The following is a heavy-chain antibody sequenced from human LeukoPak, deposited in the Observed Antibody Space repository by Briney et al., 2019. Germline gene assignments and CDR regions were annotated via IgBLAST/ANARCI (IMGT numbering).Heavy chain of an antibody. CDR2: IHISGTT. CDR1: GDSMSSYY. V-gene: IGHV4-4*08. D-gene: IGHD4-11*01. J-gene: IGHJ6*03. CDR3: ATHKPADFSNPVGYMDV. Sequence: KTSETLSLTCSVSGDSMSSYYWSWIRQPPGKGLEWIGFIHISGTTNCNPSLKSRLTISLDTSKNQFSLQLSSVTAADTAMYYCATHKPADFSNPVGYMDVWGSGTSVTVFS.